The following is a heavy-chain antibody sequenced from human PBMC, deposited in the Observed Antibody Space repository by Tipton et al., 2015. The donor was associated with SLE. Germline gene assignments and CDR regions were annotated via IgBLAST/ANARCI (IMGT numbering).Heavy chain of an antibody. V-gene: IGHV3-13*01. CDR2: IGTAGDT. CDR3: ARASGGCSGGSCYFDY. Sequence: SLRLSCAASGFTFSSYDMHWVRQATGKGLEWVSAIGTAGDTYYPGSVKGRFTISRENAKNSLYLQMNNLRAGDTAVYYCARASGGCSGGSCYFDYWGQGTLVTVSS. D-gene: IGHD2-15*01. CDR1: GFTFSSYD. J-gene: IGHJ4*02.